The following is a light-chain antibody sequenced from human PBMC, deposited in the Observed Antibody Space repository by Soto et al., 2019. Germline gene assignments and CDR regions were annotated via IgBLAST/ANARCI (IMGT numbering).Light chain of an antibody. CDR2: GNS. V-gene: IGLV1-40*01. CDR3: QSYDSSLSGYV. Sequence: QSVLTQPPSVSGAPGQRVTLSCSGSSSNIGAGHDVQGYQQLPGTAPKLLIYGNSNRPSGVPDRFSGSKSGTSASLAITGLQAEDEADYYCQSYDSSLSGYVFGTGTKLTVL. CDR1: SSNIGAGHD. J-gene: IGLJ1*01.